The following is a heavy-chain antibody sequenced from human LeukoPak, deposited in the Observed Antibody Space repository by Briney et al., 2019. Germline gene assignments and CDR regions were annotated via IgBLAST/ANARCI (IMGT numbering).Heavy chain of an antibody. CDR2: LNPNSGGT. CDR3: ARAQGGIVLYYFDY. Sequence: ASVKVSCKASGYTFTGYYIHWVRQAPGQGLEWMGWLNPNSGGTNYAQKFQGRVTMTRDTSISTAYMELSRLRSDDTAVYYCARAQGGIVLYYFDYWGQGTLVTVSS. CDR1: GYTFTGYY. J-gene: IGHJ4*02. V-gene: IGHV1-2*02. D-gene: IGHD1-26*01.